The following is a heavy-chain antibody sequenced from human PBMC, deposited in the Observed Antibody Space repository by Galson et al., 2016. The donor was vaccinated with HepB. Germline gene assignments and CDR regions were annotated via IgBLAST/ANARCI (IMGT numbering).Heavy chain of an antibody. V-gene: IGHV3-11*01. D-gene: IGHD3-10*02. CDR2: ISTSGYTI. J-gene: IGHJ4*02. CDR1: GFTFSDYY. Sequence: SLRLSCAAFGFTFSDYYMNWIRQAPGKGLEWVSYISTSGYTIYYADSVKGRFTISRDNAKNSLYLQMSSLRAEDTAVYYCARDRSLFGKLLTYFDYWGQGTLVTVSS. CDR3: ARDRSLFGKLLTYFDY.